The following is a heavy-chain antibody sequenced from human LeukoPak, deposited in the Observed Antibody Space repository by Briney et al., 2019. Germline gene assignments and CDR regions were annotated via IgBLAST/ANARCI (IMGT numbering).Heavy chain of an antibody. J-gene: IGHJ3*02. V-gene: IGHV4-59*01. CDR1: GGSISRYY. CDR3: ASSSIGAAGYDAFDI. D-gene: IGHD6-13*01. CDR2: FYDSGST. Sequence: PSETLSLTCTVSGGSISRYYWNWIRQSPGKGLEWIGYFYDSGSTNYNPSLKSRVTISVDTSKNLFSLKLSSVTAADTAVYYCASSSIGAAGYDAFDIWGQGTMVTVSS.